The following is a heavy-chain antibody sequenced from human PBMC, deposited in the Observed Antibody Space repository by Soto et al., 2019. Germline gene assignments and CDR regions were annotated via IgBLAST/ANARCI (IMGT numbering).Heavy chain of an antibody. D-gene: IGHD1-1*01. Sequence: ASVKVSCKASGYTFTGYYMHWVRQAPGQGLEWVGWISTYNGNTNTYHKKRFQGRFTMTSDSASNTAYMELRSLTPDDTAVYYCARGGQKNVYTSIGPWGQGTLVTVSS. V-gene: IGHV1-18*04. CDR1: GYTFTGYY. CDR2: ISTYNGNTNT. J-gene: IGHJ5*02. CDR3: ARGGQKNVYTSIGP.